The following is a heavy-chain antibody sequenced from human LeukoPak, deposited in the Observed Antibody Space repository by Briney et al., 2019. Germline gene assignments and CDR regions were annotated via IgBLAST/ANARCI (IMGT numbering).Heavy chain of an antibody. D-gene: IGHD6-13*01. CDR3: ARMGSSWSDTWYYYMDV. Sequence: PSETLSLTCAVSGGSISSYYWSWIRQPAGKGLEWIGRIYTGGSTNYNPSLKSRVTMSVDTSNNRFSQKLSSVTAADTAVYYCARMGSSWSDTWYYYMDVWGKGATVTVSS. CDR1: GGSISSYY. J-gene: IGHJ6*03. CDR2: IYTGGST. V-gene: IGHV4-4*07.